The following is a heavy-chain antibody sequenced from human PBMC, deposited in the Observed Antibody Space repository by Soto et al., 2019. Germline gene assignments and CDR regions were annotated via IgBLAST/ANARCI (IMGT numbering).Heavy chain of an antibody. D-gene: IGHD1-1*01. J-gene: IGHJ6*02. V-gene: IGHV3-64*01. Sequence: GGSLRLSCVASGFSFTTYAMYWVRQAPGKGLEYVSAITSDGGGTYYARSVKGRFTVSRDNSKSTLYLQMGSLRAEDMAVYYCARGSGDNWPPVMPYYFYGMDVWGQGTTVTVSS. CDR2: ITSDGGGT. CDR1: GFSFTTYA. CDR3: ARGSGDNWPPVMPYYFYGMDV.